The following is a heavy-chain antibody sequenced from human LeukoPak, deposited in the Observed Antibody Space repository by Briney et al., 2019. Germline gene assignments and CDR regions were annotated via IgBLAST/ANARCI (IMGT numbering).Heavy chain of an antibody. CDR2: ISSSSSYI. J-gene: IGHJ4*02. CDR3: AKDMSPAITMVRGVTSSHFDY. CDR1: GFTFSSYS. D-gene: IGHD3-10*01. Sequence: PGGSLRLSCAASGFTFSSYSMNWVRQAPGKGLEWVSSISSSSSYIYYADSVKGRFTISRDNSKNSLYLLMNSLRTEDTALYYCAKDMSPAITMVRGVTSSHFDYWGQGTLVTVSS. V-gene: IGHV3-21*04.